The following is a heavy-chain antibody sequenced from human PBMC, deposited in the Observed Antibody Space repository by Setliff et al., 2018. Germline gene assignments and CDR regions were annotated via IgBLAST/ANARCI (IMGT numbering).Heavy chain of an antibody. CDR3: VCFSWRGCSGDTCYSGDDAVDMWGSYRLTNWFDP. CDR1: GFTFKNYG. V-gene: IGHV3-33*03. J-gene: IGHJ5*02. D-gene: IGHD2-15*01. CDR2: IWYDGNNK. Sequence: PGGSLRLSCVASGFTFKNYGMHWVRQAPGKGLEWVAVIWYDGNNKDHADSVKGRFTISRDNAKNTVYLQMNSLRAEDTAVYYCVCFSWRGCSGDTCYSGDDAVDMWGSYRLTNWFDPWGQGTLVTVSS.